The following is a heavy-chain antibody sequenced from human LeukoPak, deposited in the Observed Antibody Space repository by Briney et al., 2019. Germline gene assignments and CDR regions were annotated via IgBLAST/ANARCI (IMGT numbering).Heavy chain of an antibody. J-gene: IGHJ3*02. D-gene: IGHD5-12*01. CDR3: AKDKIRSFPTRTREYSGYDGSVAFDI. Sequence: PGGSLRLSCAASGFTFSSYDMSWVRQAPGKGLEWVSDISGSGGSTYYADSVKGRFTISRDNSKNTLHLQMNSLRAEDTAVYYCAKDKIRSFPTRTREYSGYDGSVAFDIWGQGTMVTVSS. CDR2: ISGSGGST. V-gene: IGHV3-23*01. CDR1: GFTFSSYD.